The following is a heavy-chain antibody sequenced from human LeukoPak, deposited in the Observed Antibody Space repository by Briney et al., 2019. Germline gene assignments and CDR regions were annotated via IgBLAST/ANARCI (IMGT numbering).Heavy chain of an antibody. CDR1: GGSVSNFY. J-gene: IGHJ4*02. D-gene: IGHD6-6*01. V-gene: IGHV4-59*02. CDR3: ARLSSSGRDY. Sequence: SETLSLTCAVSGGSVSNFYWSWIRQPPGKGLEWIGYIYCSGSTNYTPSLKSRVTISIDASKNQFSLKLTSVTDADTAVYYCARLSSSGRDYWGQGTLVTVSS. CDR2: IYCSGST.